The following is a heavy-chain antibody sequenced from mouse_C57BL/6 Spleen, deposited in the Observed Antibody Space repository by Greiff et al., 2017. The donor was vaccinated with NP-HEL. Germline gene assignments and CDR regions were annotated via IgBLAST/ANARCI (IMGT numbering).Heavy chain of an antibody. D-gene: IGHD1-1*01. CDR1: GYAFSSSW. CDR3: ARLGIYYYGSSYFYYAMDY. CDR2: IYPGDGDT. V-gene: IGHV1-82*01. J-gene: IGHJ4*01. Sequence: QVQLQQSGPELVKPGASVKISCKASGYAFSSSWMNWVKQRPGKGLEWIGRIYPGDGDTNYNGKFKGKATLTADKSSSTAYMQLSSLTSEDSAVYFCARLGIYYYGSSYFYYAMDYWGQGTSVTVSS.